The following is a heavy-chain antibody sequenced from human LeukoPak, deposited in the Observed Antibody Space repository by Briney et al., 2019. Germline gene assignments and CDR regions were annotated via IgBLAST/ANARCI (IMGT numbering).Heavy chain of an antibody. CDR3: AREVSTHFDY. V-gene: IGHV3-7*01. Sequence: GGSLRLSCAASGFTFSSYSMNWVRQAPGKGLEWVANIKQDGSEKYYVDSVKGRFTISRDNAKNSLYLQMNSLRAEDTAVYYCAREVSTHFDYWGQGTLVTVSS. CDR1: GFTFSSYS. D-gene: IGHD6-13*01. J-gene: IGHJ4*02. CDR2: IKQDGSEK.